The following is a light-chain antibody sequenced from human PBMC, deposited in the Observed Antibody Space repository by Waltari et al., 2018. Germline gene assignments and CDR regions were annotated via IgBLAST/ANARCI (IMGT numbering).Light chain of an antibody. CDR3: HQYYSYPYT. CDR1: QSLSNW. J-gene: IGKJ2*01. Sequence: DIQMTQSPSTLSASVVDRVTITCRASQSLSNWLAWYQQKPGKAPKLLISKASSLERVVPSSFSGSVYGAEFTLSISSLQPDDFATYYCHQYYSYPYTFGQGTKLEI. V-gene: IGKV1-5*03. CDR2: KAS.